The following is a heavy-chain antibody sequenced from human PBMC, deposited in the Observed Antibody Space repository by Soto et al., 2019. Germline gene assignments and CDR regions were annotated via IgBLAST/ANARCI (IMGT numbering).Heavy chain of an antibody. D-gene: IGHD1-26*01. CDR1: GYTFTSYD. V-gene: IGHV1-8*01. CDR2: MNPNSGNT. Sequence: QVQLVQSGAEVKKPGASVKVSCKASGYTFTSYDIHWVRQDTGQGLEWMGWMNPNSGNTGYAQKFQGRVTMTRNTSIRTADRELSSLRSEDTAVYYCASEVGARRLDYWGQGTLVTVSS. J-gene: IGHJ4*02. CDR3: ASEVGARRLDY.